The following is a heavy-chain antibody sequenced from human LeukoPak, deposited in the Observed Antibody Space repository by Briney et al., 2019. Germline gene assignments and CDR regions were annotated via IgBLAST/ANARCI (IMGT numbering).Heavy chain of an antibody. CDR2: INHSGST. CDR3: AILYSSSRSF. D-gene: IGHD6-6*01. J-gene: IGHJ4*02. V-gene: IGHV4-34*01. Sequence: PSETLSLTCAVYGGSSSGYYWSWIRQPPGKGLEWIGEINHSGSTNYNPSLKSRVTISVDTSKNQFSLKLSSVTAADTAVYYCAILYSSSRSFWGQGTLVTVSS. CDR1: GGSSSGYY.